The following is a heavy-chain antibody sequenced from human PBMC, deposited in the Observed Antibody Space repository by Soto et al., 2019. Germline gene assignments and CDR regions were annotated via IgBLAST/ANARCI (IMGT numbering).Heavy chain of an antibody. CDR1: GGSISSGGYY. D-gene: IGHD5-18*01. CDR2: IYYSGST. CDR3: ARDSGDGYSYGGEFDY. Sequence: SETLSLTCTVSGGSISSGGYYWSWIRQHPGKGLEWIGYIYYSGSTYYNPSLKSRVTISVDTSKNQFSLKLSSVTAADTAVYYCARDSGDGYSYGGEFDYWGQGTLVTVCS. J-gene: IGHJ4*02. V-gene: IGHV4-31*03.